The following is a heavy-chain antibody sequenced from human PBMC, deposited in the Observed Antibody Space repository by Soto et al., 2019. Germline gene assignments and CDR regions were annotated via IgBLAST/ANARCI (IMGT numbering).Heavy chain of an antibody. Sequence: PSETLSLTCSVSGGSITTSSYNCYCIRQPPWNGLEWIGTIYYDGSTSYNPSLKSQVTISVDTSKNHFALKVNSVTAADTAVYYCARFYGNAFDVWGRGTVVTVSS. CDR3: ARFYGNAFDV. V-gene: IGHV4-39*02. CDR1: GGSITTSSYN. D-gene: IGHD3-10*01. J-gene: IGHJ3*01. CDR2: IYYDGST.